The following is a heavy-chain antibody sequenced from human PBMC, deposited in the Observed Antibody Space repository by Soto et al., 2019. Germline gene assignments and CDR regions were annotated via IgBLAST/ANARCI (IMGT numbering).Heavy chain of an antibody. CDR2: IYYSGST. CDR3: ARLSSGAFDI. J-gene: IGHJ3*02. CDR1: GGSISSSSYY. D-gene: IGHD2-15*01. Sequence: PSETLSLTCTVSGGSISSSSYYWGWIRQPPGKGLEWIGTIYYSGSTYYNPSLKSRVTISVDTSENHFSLKLSSVSAADTAVFYCARLSSGAFDIWGQGTVVTVSS. V-gene: IGHV4-39*02.